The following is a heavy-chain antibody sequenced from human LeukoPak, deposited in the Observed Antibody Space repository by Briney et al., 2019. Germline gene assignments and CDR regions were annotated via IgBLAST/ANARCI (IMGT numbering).Heavy chain of an antibody. Sequence: GGSLRLSCAASRFTFSDYYMSWIRQAPGKGLEWVSSISSSSSYIYYADSVKGRFTISRDNAKNSLYLQMNSLRAEDTAVYYCAREDIVATMTFDYWGQGTLVTVSS. V-gene: IGHV3-11*06. CDR3: AREDIVATMTFDY. J-gene: IGHJ4*02. D-gene: IGHD5-12*01. CDR2: ISSSSSYI. CDR1: RFTFSDYY.